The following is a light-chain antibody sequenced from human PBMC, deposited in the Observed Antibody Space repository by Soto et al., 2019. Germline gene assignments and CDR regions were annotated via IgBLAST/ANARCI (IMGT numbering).Light chain of an antibody. CDR1: QSVFHTSYNRNY. V-gene: IGKV4-1*01. J-gene: IGKJ2*03. CDR3: HQYYTLPYS. CDR2: WAS. Sequence: DIVMTQSPDSLAVSLGERATINCKSSQSVFHTSYNRNYLAWYLQKPGQPPKVLMYWASTRESGVPDRFSGSGSETDFTLTITSLQPEDVAVYYCHQYYTLPYSFGQGTKLEIK.